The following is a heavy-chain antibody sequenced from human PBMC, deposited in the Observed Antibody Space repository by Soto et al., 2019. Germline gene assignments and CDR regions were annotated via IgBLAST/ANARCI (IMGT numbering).Heavy chain of an antibody. CDR1: GGSIGSGGYS. V-gene: IGHV4-31*03. J-gene: IGHJ4*02. CDR3: ARGYDFWSGYFGYFDY. CDR2: IYYSGST. Sequence: SETLSLTSPVSGGSIGSGGYSWSWIRQHPGKGLEWIGYIYYSGSTYYNPSLKSRVTISVDTSKNQFSLKLSSVTAADTAVYYCARGYDFWSGYFGYFDYWGQGTLVTVSS. D-gene: IGHD3-3*01.